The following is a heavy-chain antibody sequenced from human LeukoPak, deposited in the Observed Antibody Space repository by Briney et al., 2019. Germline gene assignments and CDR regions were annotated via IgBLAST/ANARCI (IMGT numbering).Heavy chain of an antibody. D-gene: IGHD3-22*01. V-gene: IGHV4-39*07. CDR1: GGSISSSSYY. J-gene: IGHJ4*02. CDR3: ARDRADYYDSSGYYYGAGDY. Sequence: SETLSLTCTASGGSISSSSYYWGWIRQPPGKGLEWIGSIYYSGSTYYNPSLKSRVTISVDTSKNQFSLKLSSVTAADTAVYYCARDRADYYDSSGYYYGAGDYWGQGTLVTVSS. CDR2: IYYSGST.